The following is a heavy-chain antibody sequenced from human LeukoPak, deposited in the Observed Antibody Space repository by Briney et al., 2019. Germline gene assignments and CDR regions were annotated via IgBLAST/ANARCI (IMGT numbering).Heavy chain of an antibody. J-gene: IGHJ3*02. V-gene: IGHV3-33*01. CDR3: ARESREAFDI. CDR1: GITFSSYS. Sequence: GRSLRLSCAASGITFSSYSMHWVRQAPGKGLEWVSAICYDGSDKYYVDSVKGRFTISRDNSKNTLYLQMNSLRAEDTAFYYCARESREAFDIWGQGTMVTVSS. CDR2: ICYDGSDK.